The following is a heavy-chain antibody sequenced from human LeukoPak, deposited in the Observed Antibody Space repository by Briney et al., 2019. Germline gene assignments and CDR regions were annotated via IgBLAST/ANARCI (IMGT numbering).Heavy chain of an antibody. CDR3: ATEERYCSGGSCYLDY. J-gene: IGHJ4*02. CDR1: GYTLTELS. V-gene: IGHV1-24*01. Sequence: GASVKVSCKVSGYTLTELSMHWVRQAPGKGLEWMGGFDPEDGETIYAQKFQGRVTMTEDTSTDTAYMELSSLRSEDTAVYYCATEERYCSGGSCYLDYWGQGTLVTVSS. CDR2: FDPEDGET. D-gene: IGHD2-15*01.